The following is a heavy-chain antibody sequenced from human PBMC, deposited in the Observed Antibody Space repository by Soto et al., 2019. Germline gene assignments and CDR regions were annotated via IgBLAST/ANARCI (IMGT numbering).Heavy chain of an antibody. J-gene: IGHJ4*02. D-gene: IGHD3-10*01. Sequence: GGSLRLSCAASGFTFSSYAMSWVRQAPGKGLEWVSAISGSGNTYYADSVKGRFTISRDNSKNTLYLQMNSLRAEDTAVYYCAKIRGGGWFGEGDYYFDYWGQGTLVTVSS. CDR1: GFTFSSYA. CDR3: AKIRGGGWFGEGDYYFDY. V-gene: IGHV3-23*01. CDR2: ISGSGNT.